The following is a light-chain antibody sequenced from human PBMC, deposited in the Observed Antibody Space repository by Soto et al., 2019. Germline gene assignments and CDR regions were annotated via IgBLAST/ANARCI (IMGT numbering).Light chain of an antibody. CDR2: GVS. CDR3: QQYGTPPRA. CDR1: QSVSSGY. V-gene: IGKV3-20*01. J-gene: IGKJ5*01. Sequence: EIVLTQSPGTLSLSPGERATLSCRASQSVSSGYLGWYQQKPGQAPRLLIYGVSSRATGIPDRFSGSGSGTDFTRAISRREPEEFAVDDCQQYGTPPRAFGQGTRLEIK.